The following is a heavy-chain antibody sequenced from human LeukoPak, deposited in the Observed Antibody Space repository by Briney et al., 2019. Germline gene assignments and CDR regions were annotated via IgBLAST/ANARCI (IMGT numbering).Heavy chain of an antibody. CDR1: GFTFSSYS. V-gene: IGHV3-21*01. J-gene: IGHJ4*02. CDR2: ISSSSSYI. CDR3: ARDRGGIAARPVDY. D-gene: IGHD6-6*01. Sequence: GGSLRLSCAASGFTFSSYSMNWVRQAPGRGLEWVSSISSSSSYIYYADSVKGRFTISRDNAKNSLYLQMNSLRAKDTAVYYCARDRGGIAARPVDYWGQGTLVTVSS.